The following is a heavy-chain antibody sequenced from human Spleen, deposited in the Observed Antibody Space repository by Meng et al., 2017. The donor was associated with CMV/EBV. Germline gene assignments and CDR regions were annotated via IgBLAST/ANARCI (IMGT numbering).Heavy chain of an antibody. D-gene: IGHD4-17*01. CDR1: GFTFSDYY. Sequence: GESLKISCAASGFTFSDYYMSWIRQAPGKGLEWVSYISSSGSTIYYADSVKGRFTISRDNGKKSLFLQMNSLRAEDTAVYFCARGRKFGDPSGLCLDYWGQGTVVTVSS. J-gene: IGHJ4*02. V-gene: IGHV3-11*01. CDR2: ISSSGSTI. CDR3: ARGRKFGDPSGLCLDY.